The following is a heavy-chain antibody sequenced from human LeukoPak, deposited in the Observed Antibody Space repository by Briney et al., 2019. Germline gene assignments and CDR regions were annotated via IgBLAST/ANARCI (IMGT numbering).Heavy chain of an antibody. J-gene: IGHJ4*02. CDR2: IYFSGST. CDR3: ATSADGSGSSNFDY. CDR1: GDSINSGDYF. D-gene: IGHD3-10*01. V-gene: IGHV4-30-4*01. Sequence: SETLSLTCTVSGDSINSGDYFWTWIRQPPGKGLEWIGNIYFSGSTYYNPSLKSRVTISVDTSKNQFSLNLSSVTAADTAVYYCATSADGSGSSNFDYWGQGTLVTVSS.